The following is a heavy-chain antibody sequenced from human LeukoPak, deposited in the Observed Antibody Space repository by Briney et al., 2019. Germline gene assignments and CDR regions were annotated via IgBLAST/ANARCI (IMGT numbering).Heavy chain of an antibody. V-gene: IGHV1-69*13. CDR3: AREEREYCGGDCNDAFDI. D-gene: IGHD2-21*02. CDR1: GGTFSSYA. J-gene: IGHJ3*02. Sequence: ASVKVSCKASGGTFSSYAISWVRQAPGQGLEWMGGIIPIFGTANYAQKFQGRVAITGDESTSTAYMELSSLRSEDTAVYYCAREEREYCGGDCNDAFDIWGQGTMVTVSS. CDR2: IIPIFGTA.